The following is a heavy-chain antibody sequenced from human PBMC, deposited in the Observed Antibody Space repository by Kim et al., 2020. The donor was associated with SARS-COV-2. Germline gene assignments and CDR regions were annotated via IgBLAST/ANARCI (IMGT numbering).Heavy chain of an antibody. CDR2: ISSSSSYI. D-gene: IGHD3-3*01. V-gene: IGHV3-21*01. J-gene: IGHJ4*02. CDR1: GFTFSSYS. Sequence: GGSLRLSCAASGFTFSSYSMNWVRQAPGKGLEWVSSISSSSSYIYYADSVKGRFTISRDNAKNSLYLQMNSLRAEDTAVYYCARDVARTMATIFVDYFDYWGQGTLLTVSS. CDR3: ARDVARTMATIFVDYFDY.